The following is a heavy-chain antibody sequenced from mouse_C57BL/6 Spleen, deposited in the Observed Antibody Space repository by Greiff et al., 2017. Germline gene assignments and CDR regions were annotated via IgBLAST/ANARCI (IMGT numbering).Heavy chain of an antibody. CDR2: IHPNSGST. CDR3: ARGETMVTTSFAY. J-gene: IGHJ3*01. Sequence: QVQLQQPGAELVKPGASVKLSCKASGYTFTSYWMHWVKQRPGQGLEWIGMIHPNSGSTNYNEKFKSKATLTVDKSSSTAYMQLSSLTSEDSAVYYGARGETMVTTSFAYWGQGTLVTVSA. CDR1: GYTFTSYW. V-gene: IGHV1-64*01. D-gene: IGHD2-2*01.